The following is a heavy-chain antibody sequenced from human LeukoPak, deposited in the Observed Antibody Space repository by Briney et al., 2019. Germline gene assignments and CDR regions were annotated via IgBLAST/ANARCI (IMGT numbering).Heavy chain of an antibody. V-gene: IGHV3-48*04. D-gene: IGHD2-15*01. CDR3: VKVDYCSGGSCHSRGYGLDV. CDR2: ISSSSSTI. CDR1: GFSLSYYS. Sequence: GGALRLSCAASGFSLSYYSMNWGREAPGKGREWGSYISSSSSTIYYADSVKGRFTISRANAKNSMYLQLNSLRVDDTAVYYCVKVDYCSGGSCHSRGYGLDVWGQGTPVTVSS. J-gene: IGHJ6*02.